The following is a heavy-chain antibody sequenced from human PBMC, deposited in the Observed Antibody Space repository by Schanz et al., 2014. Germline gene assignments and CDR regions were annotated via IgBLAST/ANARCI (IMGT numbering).Heavy chain of an antibody. CDR2: IYHSGST. CDR1: GGSISSGGSS. D-gene: IGHD4-17*01. J-gene: IGHJ5*01. V-gene: IGHV4-30-2*01. Sequence: QLQLQESGSGLVKPSQTLSLTCGVSGGSISSGGSSWNWIRLPPGKGLEWIGYIYHSGSTYYNPSLKSRVTTSVDSSKNQFPLILNSVTAADTAVYYCARSPGDFPGWFDSWGQGTLVTVSS. CDR3: ARSPGDFPGWFDS.